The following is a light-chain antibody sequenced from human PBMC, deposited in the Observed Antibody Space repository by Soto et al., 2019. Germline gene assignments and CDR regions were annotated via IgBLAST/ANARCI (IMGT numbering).Light chain of an antibody. V-gene: IGKV3-15*01. CDR3: QHYNNWPPYT. Sequence: EIVMTQSPATLSVSPGERATLSCRASQSVSSYLAWYQQKPGQAPRLLIYGASTRATGIPARFSGSGSGTEFTLSINSLQSEDFAVYYCQHYNNWPPYTFGQGTKLEIK. CDR1: QSVSSY. CDR2: GAS. J-gene: IGKJ2*01.